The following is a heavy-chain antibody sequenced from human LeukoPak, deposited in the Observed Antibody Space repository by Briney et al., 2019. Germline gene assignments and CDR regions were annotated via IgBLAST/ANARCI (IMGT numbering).Heavy chain of an antibody. Sequence: PSETLSLTCTVSGGSISPYYWSWIRQPPGKGLEWIGYIYHSGSTNYNPSLNSRVTISVDTSKNQFSLKLSSMTAADTAVYYCARHGGGGESYPRVFDYWGRGNLVTVSS. CDR1: GGSISPYY. CDR3: ARHGGGGESYPRVFDY. V-gene: IGHV4-59*08. D-gene: IGHD1-26*01. CDR2: IYHSGST. J-gene: IGHJ4*02.